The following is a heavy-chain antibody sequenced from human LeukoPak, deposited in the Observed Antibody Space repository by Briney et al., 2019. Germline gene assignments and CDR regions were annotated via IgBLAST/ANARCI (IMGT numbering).Heavy chain of an antibody. J-gene: IGHJ4*02. D-gene: IGHD4-23*01. CDR2: INPSGGST. V-gene: IGHV1-46*01. CDR3: ARSLTTVVPVEVGRYYFDY. CDR1: GYTFTSYY. Sequence: APVKVSCKASGYTFTSYYMHWVRRAPGQGLEWMGIINPSGGSTSYAQKFQGRVTMTRDTSTSTVYMELSSLRSEDTAVYYCARSLTTVVPVEVGRYYFDYWGQGTLVTVSS.